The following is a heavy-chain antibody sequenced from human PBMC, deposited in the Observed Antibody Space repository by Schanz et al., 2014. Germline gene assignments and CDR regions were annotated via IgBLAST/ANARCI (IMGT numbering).Heavy chain of an antibody. D-gene: IGHD1-26*01. J-gene: IGHJ4*02. Sequence: QVQLVQSGAEVKPPGASVRVSCKASGYTYIAYAMHWVRQAPGQGLEWMGRIGPDSGSTTYAQKFQGRVTVTRDTSISTAYMELWRLGSEDTAMYYCASDGSGRYTGFDYWGQGTLVTVSS. CDR3: ASDGSGRYTGFDY. CDR1: GYTYIAYA. CDR2: IGPDSGST. V-gene: IGHV1-2*06.